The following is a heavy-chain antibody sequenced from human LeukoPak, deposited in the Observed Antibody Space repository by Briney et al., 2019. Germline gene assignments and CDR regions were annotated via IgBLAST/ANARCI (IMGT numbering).Heavy chain of an antibody. J-gene: IGHJ6*02. CDR3: STEGAVVPAASYYYGMDV. CDR2: IKSKTNGGTT. D-gene: IGHD2-2*01. CDR1: GFTFSNAW. V-gene: IGHV3-15*01. Sequence: GGSLRLSCAASGFTFSNAWMSWARQAPGKGLEWVGHIKSKTNGGTTDYAAPVKGRITISRDDSKNTLYLQMNSLQSEDTAVYYCSTEGAVVPAASYYYGMDVWGQGTTVTVSS.